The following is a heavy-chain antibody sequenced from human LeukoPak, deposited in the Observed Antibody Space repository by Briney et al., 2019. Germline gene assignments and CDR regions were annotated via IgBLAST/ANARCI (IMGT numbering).Heavy chain of an antibody. D-gene: IGHD2-21*02. J-gene: IGHJ4*02. Sequence: GESLKISCKGSGYSFTSYWIGWVRQMPGRGLEWMGIIYPGDSDTRYSPSFQGQVTILADKSISTAYLQWSSLKASDTAMYYCARRTSAYCGGDCYSFDYWGQGTLVTVSS. CDR2: IYPGDSDT. CDR3: ARRTSAYCGGDCYSFDY. V-gene: IGHV5-51*01. CDR1: GYSFTSYW.